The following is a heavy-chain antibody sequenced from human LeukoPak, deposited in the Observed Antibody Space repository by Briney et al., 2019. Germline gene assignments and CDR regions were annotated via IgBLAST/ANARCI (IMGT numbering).Heavy chain of an antibody. Sequence: SGPALLKXTQTLTLTCTFSGFSLSTNGMSVTWVRQPPGKAPEWLSRIDWDDDKYYSASLKTRLTISKDTSKNQVVLTMTNMDPVDTATYYCARCIAATGTVDYWGQGALVTVSS. J-gene: IGHJ4*02. D-gene: IGHD6-13*01. CDR2: IDWDDDK. CDR1: GFSLSTNGMS. CDR3: ARCIAATGTVDY. V-gene: IGHV2-70*11.